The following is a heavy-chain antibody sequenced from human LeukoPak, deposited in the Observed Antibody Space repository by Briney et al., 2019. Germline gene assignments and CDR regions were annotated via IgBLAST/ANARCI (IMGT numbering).Heavy chain of an antibody. CDR3: ARLNWNYESYMDV. Sequence: GGSLRLSCAASGFTFSSYWMSWVRQAPGKGLEWVANIKQDGSEKNYVDSVKGRFTISRGNAKNSLYLQMNSLRAEDTAVYYCARLNWNYESYMDVWGKGTTVTVSS. J-gene: IGHJ6*03. CDR2: IKQDGSEK. V-gene: IGHV3-7*01. CDR1: GFTFSSYW. D-gene: IGHD1-7*01.